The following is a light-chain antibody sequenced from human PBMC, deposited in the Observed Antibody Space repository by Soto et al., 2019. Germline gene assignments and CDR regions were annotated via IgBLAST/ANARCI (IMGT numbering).Light chain of an antibody. J-gene: IGKJ5*01. CDR3: QQYGNSPIT. V-gene: IGKV3-11*01. Sequence: EIVLAQSRATMALSPGARGTLAGRASQSVSSYLAWYQQKPGQATRLLIYDASNRATGIPARFSGSGSGTDFTLSISRLEPEVFAVYYCQQYGNSPITFGQGTRL. CDR2: DAS. CDR1: QSVSSY.